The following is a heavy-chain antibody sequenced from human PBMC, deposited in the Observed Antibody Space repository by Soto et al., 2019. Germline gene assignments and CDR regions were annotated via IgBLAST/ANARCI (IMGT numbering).Heavy chain of an antibody. V-gene: IGHV3-66*02. Sequence: GWSLRLSCAASGFTVSSNYMSWVRQAPGKGLEWVSVIYSGGSTYYADSVKGRFTISRDNSKNTLYLQMNSLSAEDTAVYYCATSSIAAAGSSFQHWGQGTLVTVSS. J-gene: IGHJ1*01. CDR3: ATSSIAAAGSSFQH. CDR1: GFTVSSNY. CDR2: IYSGGST. D-gene: IGHD6-13*01.